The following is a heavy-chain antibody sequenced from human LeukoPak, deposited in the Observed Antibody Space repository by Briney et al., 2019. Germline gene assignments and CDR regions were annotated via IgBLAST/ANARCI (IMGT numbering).Heavy chain of an antibody. D-gene: IGHD5-24*01. J-gene: IGHJ4*02. V-gene: IGHV5-51*01. Sequence: GESLKISCKASGYIFINYWIGWVRQMPGKGLEWMGLIYPGDSDTRYSPSFEGQVTISADKSASTAYLQWSSLKASDTALYYCARQTRSGSKSRGYNFDYWGQGTLVTVSS. CDR2: IYPGDSDT. CDR1: GYIFINYW. CDR3: ARQTRSGSKSRGYNFDY.